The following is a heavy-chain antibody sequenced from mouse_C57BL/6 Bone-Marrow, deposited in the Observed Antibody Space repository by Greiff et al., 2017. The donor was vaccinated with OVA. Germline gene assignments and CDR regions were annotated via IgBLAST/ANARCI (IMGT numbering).Heavy chain of an antibody. Sequence: QVQLQQPGAELVKPGASVKLSCKASGYTFTSYWITWVKQRPGQGLEWIGDIYPGSGSTNYNDKFKGKATLTVDTSSSTAYMQLISLTSEDSAVGYCAACDYGGGCAYWGRGTGVTVTA. J-gene: IGHJ3*01. V-gene: IGHV1-55*01. CDR2: IYPGSGST. CDR3: AACDYGGGCAY. D-gene: IGHD2-4*01. CDR1: GYTFTSYW.